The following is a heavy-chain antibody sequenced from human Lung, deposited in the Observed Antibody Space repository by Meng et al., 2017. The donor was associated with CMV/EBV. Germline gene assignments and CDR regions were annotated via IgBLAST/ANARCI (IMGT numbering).Heavy chain of an antibody. J-gene: IGHJ6*02. CDR1: GFTFSNYG. V-gene: IGHV3-21*01. D-gene: IGHD3-10*01. Sequence: GGSLRLSCAASGFTFSNYGMNWVRQAPGKGLERLSSISSSSSFKDYADSVKGRFTISRDNAKNSLYLQMNNLRAEDTAVYYCARDSGGLYGSGSYYYYGFDFWGQGXTVTASS. CDR2: ISSSSSFK. CDR3: ARDSGGLYGSGSYYYYGFDF.